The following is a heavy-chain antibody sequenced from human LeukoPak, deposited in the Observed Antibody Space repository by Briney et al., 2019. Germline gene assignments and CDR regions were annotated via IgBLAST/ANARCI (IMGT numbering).Heavy chain of an antibody. CDR3: ARARVGIAAAQSPPTNLYYMDV. Sequence: ASVKVSCKASGRTFSIYTISWVRQAPGQGLEWTGRIIPILGIANYAQKFQGRVTITADKSTSTAYMELSSLRSEDTAVYYCARARVGIAAAQSPPTNLYYMDVWGKGTTVTVSS. CDR1: GRTFSIYT. CDR2: IIPILGIA. D-gene: IGHD6-13*01. V-gene: IGHV1-69*02. J-gene: IGHJ6*03.